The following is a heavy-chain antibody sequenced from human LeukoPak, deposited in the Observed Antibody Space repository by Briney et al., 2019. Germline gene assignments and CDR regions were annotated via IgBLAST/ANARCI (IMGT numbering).Heavy chain of an antibody. J-gene: IGHJ6*02. CDR2: IYYSGSI. CDR3: ARDRYDSYPMDV. Sequence: PSDTLSLTCAVSGYSISSSNYWAWIRQPPGKGLEWIGHIYYSGSIYYNPSLKSRVTMSVDTSKNQFSLKLSSVTAVDTAVYYCARDRYDSYPMDVWGQGTTVTVSS. V-gene: IGHV4-28*03. CDR1: GYSISSSNY. D-gene: IGHD3-3*01.